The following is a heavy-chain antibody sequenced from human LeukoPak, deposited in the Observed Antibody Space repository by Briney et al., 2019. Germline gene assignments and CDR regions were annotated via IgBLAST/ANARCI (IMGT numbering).Heavy chain of an antibody. CDR1: GFTFSSYG. CDR3: ARSVWRYCSSTSCYYFDY. J-gene: IGHJ4*02. V-gene: IGHV3-33*01. D-gene: IGHD2-2*01. Sequence: PGRSLRLSCAASGFTFSSYGMHWVRQAPGKGVEWVAVIWYDGSNKYYADSVKGRFTISRDNSKNTLYLQMNSLRAEDTAVYYCARSVWRYCSSTSCYYFDYWGQGTLVTVSS. CDR2: IWYDGSNK.